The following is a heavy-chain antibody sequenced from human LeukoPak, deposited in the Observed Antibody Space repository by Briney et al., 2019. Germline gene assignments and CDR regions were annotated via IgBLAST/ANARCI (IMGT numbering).Heavy chain of an antibody. CDR1: GGSISSSSHY. Sequence: WETLSLTCTVFGGSISSSSHYWGWIRQPPGRGLEWIATIYYSGISYYNPSLASRVTISVDTSKKQFSLNLRSETAADTAVYYYARHHPYDDDSSGYYSGNAFDFWGQGTMVTV. J-gene: IGHJ3*01. V-gene: IGHV4-39*01. D-gene: IGHD3-22*01. CDR3: ARHHPYDDDSSGYYSGNAFDF. CDR2: IYYSGIS.